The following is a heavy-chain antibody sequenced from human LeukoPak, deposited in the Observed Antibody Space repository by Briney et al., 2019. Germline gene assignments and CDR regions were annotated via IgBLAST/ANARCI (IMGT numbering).Heavy chain of an antibody. CDR1: GFTFSSYW. CDR3: ARLAATGSGY. J-gene: IGHJ4*02. Sequence: GGSLRLSCAASGFTFSSYWMHWVRQAPGEGLVWVSRIKPDGSSTSYADSVKGRLTISRDNAKNTLFLRMNSLRVEDTAVYYCARLAATGSGYWGRGTLVTVSS. CDR2: IKPDGSST. D-gene: IGHD6-13*01. V-gene: IGHV3-74*01.